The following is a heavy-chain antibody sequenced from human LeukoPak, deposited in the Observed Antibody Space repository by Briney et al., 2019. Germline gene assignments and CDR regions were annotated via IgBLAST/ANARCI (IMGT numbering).Heavy chain of an antibody. J-gene: IGHJ3*02. CDR1: GGTFSSYA. CDR2: IIPIFGTA. Sequence: SVKVSCKASGGTFSSYAISWVRQAPGQGPEWMGGIIPIFGTANYAQKFQGRVTITADESTSTAYMELSSLRSEDTAVYYCARDGTLKYCSSTSCYGFAFDIWGQGTMVTVSS. D-gene: IGHD2-2*01. V-gene: IGHV1-69*13. CDR3: ARDGTLKYCSSTSCYGFAFDI.